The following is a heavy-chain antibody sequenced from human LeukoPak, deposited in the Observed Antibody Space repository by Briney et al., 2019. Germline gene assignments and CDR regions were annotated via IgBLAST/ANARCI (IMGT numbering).Heavy chain of an antibody. CDR1: GFTFSSYW. Sequence: PGESLRLSCAASGFTFSSYWMSWVRQAPGKGLEWVANIKKDGSEKYYVDSVKGRFTISSDNATNSLYLQMNSLRAEDTAVYYCARAPHAGWFDPWGQGTLVTVSS. CDR2: IKKDGSEK. CDR3: ARAPHAGWFDP. V-gene: IGHV3-7*01. J-gene: IGHJ5*02.